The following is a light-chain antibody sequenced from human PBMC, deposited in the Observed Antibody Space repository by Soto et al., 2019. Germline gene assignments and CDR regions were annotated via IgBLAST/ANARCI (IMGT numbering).Light chain of an antibody. Sequence: DVQMTQSPSSLSASVGDRVTITCRASQAIAPYLAWFQQKPGKVPKLLIYATSTLQSGVPSRFSGSGSGTDFTLTISSLQPEDVATYYCQNYKSAPLTFGGGTKVDIK. CDR1: QAIAPY. V-gene: IGKV1-27*01. CDR3: QNYKSAPLT. J-gene: IGKJ4*01. CDR2: ATS.